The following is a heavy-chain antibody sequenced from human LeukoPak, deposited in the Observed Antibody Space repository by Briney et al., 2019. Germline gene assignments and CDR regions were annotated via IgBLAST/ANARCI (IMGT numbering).Heavy chain of an antibody. CDR2: MNPNSGNT. V-gene: IGHV1-8*03. D-gene: IGHD3-22*01. CDR3: ARVNYYDSSGYNDY. J-gene: IGHJ4*02. CDR1: GYTFTSYD. Sequence: ASVKVSCKASGYTFTSYDIDWVRQATGQGLEWMGWMNPNSGNTGYAQKFQGRVTITRNTSISTAYMELSSLRSEDTAVYYCARVNYYDSSGYNDYWGQGTLVTVSS.